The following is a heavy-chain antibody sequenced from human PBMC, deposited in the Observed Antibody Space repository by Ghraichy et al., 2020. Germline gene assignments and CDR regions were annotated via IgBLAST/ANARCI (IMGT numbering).Heavy chain of an antibody. CDR3: VRTGWYGAFDI. D-gene: IGHD6-19*01. J-gene: IGHJ3*02. CDR2: INHSGGT. CDR1: GGSFSGYY. V-gene: IGHV4-34*01. Sequence: SETLSLTCAVYGGSFSGYYWSWIRQPPGKGLEWIGEINHSGGTNHNPSLKSRVTISVDTSKNQFSLKLSSVTAADTAVYYCVRTGWYGAFDIWDQGTVVTVSS.